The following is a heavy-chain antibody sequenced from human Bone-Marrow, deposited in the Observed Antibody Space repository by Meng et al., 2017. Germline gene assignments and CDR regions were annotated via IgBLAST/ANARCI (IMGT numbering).Heavy chain of an antibody. Sequence: GGSLRLSCAASGFTFSDYYMSWIRQAPGKGLEWVSYISSSGSTIYYADSVKGRFTISRDNAKNSLYLQMNSLRAEDTAVYYCAKDLAYSSGWPSYFDYWGQGTLVTVSS. J-gene: IGHJ4*02. D-gene: IGHD6-19*01. CDR1: GFTFSDYY. CDR2: ISSSGSTI. V-gene: IGHV3-11*01. CDR3: AKDLAYSSGWPSYFDY.